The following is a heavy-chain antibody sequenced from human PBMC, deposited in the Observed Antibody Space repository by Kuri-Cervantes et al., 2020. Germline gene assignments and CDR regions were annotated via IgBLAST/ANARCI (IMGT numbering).Heavy chain of an antibody. CDR3: ASAFFGLVITPYFDH. CDR2: INHRGST. J-gene: IGHJ4*02. Sequence: GSLRLSCDVYIGSFSSYFWSWIRQSPGKGLEWIGEINHRGSTNYNPSLMGRVTISGDTSKKQFSLNLNSVTAADTAVYYCASAFFGLVITPYFDHWGQGTLVTVSS. CDR1: IGSFSSYF. V-gene: IGHV4-34*01. D-gene: IGHD3/OR15-3a*01.